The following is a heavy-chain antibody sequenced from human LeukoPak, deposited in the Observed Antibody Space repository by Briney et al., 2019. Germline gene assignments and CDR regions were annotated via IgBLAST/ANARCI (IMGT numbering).Heavy chain of an antibody. J-gene: IGHJ4*02. CDR1: GGSISSYY. V-gene: IGHV4-59*01. D-gene: IGHD2-15*01. Sequence: KSSETLSLTCTVSGGSISSYYWSWIRQPPGKGLEWIGYIYYSGSTNYNPSLKSRVTISVDTSKNQFSLKLSSVTAADTAVYYCARGSRVVAAINDYWGQGTLVTVSS. CDR2: IYYSGST. CDR3: ARGSRVVAAINDY.